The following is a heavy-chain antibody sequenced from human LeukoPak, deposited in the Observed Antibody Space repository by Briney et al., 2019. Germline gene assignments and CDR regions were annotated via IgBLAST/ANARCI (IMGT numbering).Heavy chain of an antibody. D-gene: IGHD2-15*01. CDR2: MNPNSGNT. CDR3: ARAARGYCSGGSCYFGY. CDR1: GYTFTSYD. Sequence: ASVKVSCKASGYTFTSYDINWVRQATGQGLEWMGWMNPNSGNTGYAQKFQGRVTMTRNTSISTAYMELSSLRSEDTAVYYCARAARGYCSGGSCYFGYWGQGTLVTVSS. J-gene: IGHJ4*02. V-gene: IGHV1-8*01.